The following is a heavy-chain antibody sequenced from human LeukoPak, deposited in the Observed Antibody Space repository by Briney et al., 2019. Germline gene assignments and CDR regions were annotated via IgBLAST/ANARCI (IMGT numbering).Heavy chain of an antibody. CDR3: ARGGIITSYAFEI. D-gene: IGHD1-26*01. CDR1: GFTFSTYA. Sequence: GSLRLSCAASGFTFSTYALNWVRQAPGKGLEWVSCISSTSNYIFYADSVRGRFTISRDNAKNSLYLQMDSLRAEDTAVYYCARGGIITSYAFEIWGQGAMVTVSS. V-gene: IGHV3-21*01. CDR2: ISSTSNYI. J-gene: IGHJ3*02.